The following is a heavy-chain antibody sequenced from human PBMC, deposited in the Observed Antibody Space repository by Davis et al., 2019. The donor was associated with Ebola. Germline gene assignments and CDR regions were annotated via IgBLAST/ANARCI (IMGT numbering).Heavy chain of an antibody. CDR1: GFTFSSYA. Sequence: GGSLRLSCAASGFTFSSYAMSWVRQAPGKGLEWVSAISGSGGSTYYADSAKGRFTISRDNYKNTLYLQMNSLGAEDTALYYCAKDLGWLRLGWFDYWGQVTLVTVSS. V-gene: IGHV3-23*01. J-gene: IGHJ4*02. D-gene: IGHD5-12*01. CDR2: ISGSGGST. CDR3: AKDLGWLRLGWFDY.